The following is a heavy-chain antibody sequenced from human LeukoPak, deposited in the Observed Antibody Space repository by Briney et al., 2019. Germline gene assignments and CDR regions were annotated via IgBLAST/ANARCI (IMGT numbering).Heavy chain of an antibody. Sequence: GGSLRLSCAASGFIFSSYPMSWVRQAPGKGLEWVSAISGTAENTYYADSVKGRFSISRDNSRNTVHLQMNSLRPEDTAVYYCANQRGGFWGQGTLATVSS. J-gene: IGHJ4*02. CDR2: ISGTAENT. CDR1: GFIFSSYP. D-gene: IGHD3-10*01. CDR3: ANQRGGF. V-gene: IGHV3-23*01.